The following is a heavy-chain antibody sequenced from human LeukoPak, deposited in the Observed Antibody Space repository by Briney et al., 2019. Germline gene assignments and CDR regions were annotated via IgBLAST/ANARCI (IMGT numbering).Heavy chain of an antibody. V-gene: IGHV4-38-2*02. CDR3: ARRHSSGWFYY. Sequence: KASETLSLTCTVSGYSISNGYYWDWIRQPPGRGLEWIGNIYRSGSTSYNPSLKSRATISVDTSKNQFSLKVNSVTAADTAVYYCARRHSSGWFYYWGQGTLVTVSS. J-gene: IGHJ4*02. CDR2: IYRSGST. CDR1: GYSISNGYY. D-gene: IGHD6-19*01.